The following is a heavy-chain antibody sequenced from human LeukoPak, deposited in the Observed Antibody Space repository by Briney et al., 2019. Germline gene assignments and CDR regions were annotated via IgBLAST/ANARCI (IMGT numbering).Heavy chain of an antibody. CDR2: ISGSGGST. J-gene: IGHJ5*02. Sequence: GGSLRLSCAASGFTFSSYAMSWVRQAPGKGLEWVSAISGSGGSTYYADSVKGRFTISRDNSNNTLYLQMNSLRAEDTAVYYCAKDTSSSWRTLYNWFDPWGQGTLVTVSS. V-gene: IGHV3-23*01. CDR1: GFTFSSYA. CDR3: AKDTSSSWRTLYNWFDP. D-gene: IGHD6-13*01.